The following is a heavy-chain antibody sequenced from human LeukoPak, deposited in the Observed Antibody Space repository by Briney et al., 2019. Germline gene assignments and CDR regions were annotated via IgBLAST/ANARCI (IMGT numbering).Heavy chain of an antibody. V-gene: IGHV1-46*03. CDR1: GYTFTSYY. Sequence: ASVKVSCKASGYTFTSYYMHWVRQAPGQGLEWMGIINPSSGSTRYAQKFQDRVTMTRDTSTSTVYMELSSLRSEDTAVYYCARGFSEYHDSSGYYGNFDYWGQGTLVTVSS. D-gene: IGHD3-22*01. CDR3: ARGFSEYHDSSGYYGNFDY. J-gene: IGHJ4*02. CDR2: INPSSGST.